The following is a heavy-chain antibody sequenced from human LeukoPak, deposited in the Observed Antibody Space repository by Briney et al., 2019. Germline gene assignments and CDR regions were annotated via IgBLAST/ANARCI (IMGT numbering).Heavy chain of an antibody. CDR1: GYTFTDYY. V-gene: IGHV1-2*06. CDR2: INPNSGGT. CDR3: ARVGYYDSSGYLDY. Sequence: ASVKVSCKASGYTFTDYYIHWVRQAPGQGLEWMGRINPNSGGTNYAQKFQGRVTMTRDTSISTAYVELSRLRSDDTAVYYCARVGYYDSSGYLDYWGQGTLVIVSS. J-gene: IGHJ4*02. D-gene: IGHD3-22*01.